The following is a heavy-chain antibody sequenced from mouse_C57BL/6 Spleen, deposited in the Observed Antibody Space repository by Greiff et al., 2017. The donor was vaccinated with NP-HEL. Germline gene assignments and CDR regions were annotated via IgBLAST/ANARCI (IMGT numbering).Heavy chain of an antibody. CDR2: INPSSGYT. J-gene: IGHJ3*01. D-gene: IGHD1-1*01. CDR3: ARSGITTPFAY. V-gene: IGHV1-4*01. CDR1: GYTFTSYT. Sequence: QVQLQQSGAELARPGASVKMSCKASGYTFTSYTMHWVKQRPGQGLEWIGYINPSSGYTKYNQKFKDKATLTADKSSSTAYMQLSSLTSEDSAVYYCARSGITTPFAYWGQGTLVTVSA.